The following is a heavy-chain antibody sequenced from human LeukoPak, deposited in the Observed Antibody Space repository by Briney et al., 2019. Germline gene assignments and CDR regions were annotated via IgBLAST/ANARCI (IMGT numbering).Heavy chain of an antibody. Sequence: PSGALSLTCAVSGGSISSSNWWSWVRQPPGKGLEWIGEIYHSGSTNYNPSLKSRVTISVDKSKNQFSLKLSSVTAADTAVYYCAKDTRWIVGAKGGYFDYWGQGTLVTVSS. J-gene: IGHJ4*02. CDR2: IYHSGST. CDR3: AKDTRWIVGAKGGYFDY. CDR1: GGSISSSNW. V-gene: IGHV4-4*02. D-gene: IGHD1-26*01.